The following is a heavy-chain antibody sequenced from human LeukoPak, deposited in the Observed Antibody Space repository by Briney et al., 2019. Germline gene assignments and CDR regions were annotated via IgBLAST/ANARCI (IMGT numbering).Heavy chain of an antibody. J-gene: IGHJ6*03. CDR2: ISAYNGNT. CDR1: GYTFTSYG. CDR3: ATLTAMVSENYYYYYFMDV. V-gene: IGHV1-18*01. D-gene: IGHD5-18*01. Sequence: GASVTVSCKASGYTFTSYGISWLRQAPGQGLEWMGWISAYNGNTNYAQKLQGRVTMTTDTSTSTAYMELRSLRSDDTAVYYCATLTAMVSENYYYYYFMDVWGKGTTVTVSS.